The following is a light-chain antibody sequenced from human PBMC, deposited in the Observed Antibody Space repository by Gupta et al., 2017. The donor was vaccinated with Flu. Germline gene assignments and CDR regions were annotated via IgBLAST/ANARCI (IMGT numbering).Light chain of an antibody. CDR2: KAS. CDR3: QQYNNYSPLT. V-gene: IGKV1-5*03. CDR1: QSTTTW. Sequence: STLSASVGDRVTITCRASQSTTTWLAWYQQKPGKAPKLLIYKASSLQRGVPSRFSGSGSGTEFTLTISSRQPDDFATYYCQQYNNYSPLTFGGGTKVEIK. J-gene: IGKJ4*01.